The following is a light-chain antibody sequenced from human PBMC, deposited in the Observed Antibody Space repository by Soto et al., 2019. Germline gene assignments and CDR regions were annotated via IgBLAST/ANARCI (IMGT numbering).Light chain of an antibody. CDR1: SSDIGAYKY. Sequence: QSVLTQPASVSGSPGQSVTISCTGTSSDIGAYKYVSWYQHHPGKSPRLLIYEVSNRPSGVSNRFSGSKSGNTASLTISGLQAEDEADYYCCSYAGSYSLYVFGTGTKVTVL. V-gene: IGLV2-14*01. J-gene: IGLJ1*01. CDR2: EVS. CDR3: CSYAGSYSLYV.